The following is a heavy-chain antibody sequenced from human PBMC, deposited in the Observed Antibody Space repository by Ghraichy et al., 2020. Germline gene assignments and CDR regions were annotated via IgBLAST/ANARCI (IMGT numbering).Heavy chain of an antibody. CDR2: IYYSGST. CDR1: GGSISSSSYY. Sequence: SETLSLTCTVSGGSISSSSYYWGWIRQPPGKGLEWIGSIYYSGSTYYNPSLKSRVTISVDTSKNQFSLKLSSVTAADTAVYYCAVQLVRGWFDPWGQGTLVTVSS. D-gene: IGHD6-13*01. J-gene: IGHJ5*02. V-gene: IGHV4-39*01. CDR3: AVQLVRGWFDP.